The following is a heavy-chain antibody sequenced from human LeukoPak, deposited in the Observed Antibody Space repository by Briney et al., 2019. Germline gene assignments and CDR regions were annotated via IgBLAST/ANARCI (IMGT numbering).Heavy chain of an antibody. D-gene: IGHD6-6*01. J-gene: IGHJ5*02. CDR1: GGSFSDYY. CDR2: INHRGST. V-gene: IGHV4-34*01. CDR3: AVYSTSSGWFDP. Sequence: SETLSLTCAVYGGSFSDYYWTWIRQPPGKGLEWIGEINHRGSTHYNPSLKSRVTISVDTSKKQFSLKLSSVTAADTAVYYCAVYSTSSGWFDPWGQGTLVTVSS.